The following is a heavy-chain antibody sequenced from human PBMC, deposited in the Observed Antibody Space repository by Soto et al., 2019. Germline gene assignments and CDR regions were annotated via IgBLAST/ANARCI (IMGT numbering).Heavy chain of an antibody. V-gene: IGHV4-30-4*01. CDR2: IYYSGST. CDR3: ARAIIAAAYHNWFDP. D-gene: IGHD6-13*01. CDR1: GGSISSGDYY. J-gene: IGHJ5*02. Sequence: QVQLQESGPGLVKPSQTLSLTCTVSGGSISSGDYYWSWIRQPPGKGLEWIGYIYYSGSTYYNPSLKSRVTVSVDTSKNQFSLKLSSVTAADTAVYYCARAIIAAAYHNWFDPWGQGTLVTVSS.